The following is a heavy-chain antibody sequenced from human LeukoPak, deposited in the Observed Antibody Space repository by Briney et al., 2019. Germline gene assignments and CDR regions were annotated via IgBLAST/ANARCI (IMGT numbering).Heavy chain of an antibody. Sequence: GGSLRISCAASGFNFSPCAMTWFRQAPGKGLNWVSTITAGTTHIYYADSVKGRFTTSRDDAKTSLYLQLSSLRTEDTAVYYCARDGSGWSRDYWGQGTLVTVSS. CDR1: GFNFSPCA. D-gene: IGHD6-13*01. CDR2: ITAGTTHI. CDR3: ARDGSGWSRDY. V-gene: IGHV3-21*01. J-gene: IGHJ4*02.